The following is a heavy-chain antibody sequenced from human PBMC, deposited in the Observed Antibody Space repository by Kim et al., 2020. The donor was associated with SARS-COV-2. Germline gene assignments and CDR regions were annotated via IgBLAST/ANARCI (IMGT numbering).Heavy chain of an antibody. CDR3: ARGYDSNPQDY. CDR2: INHSGST. D-gene: IGHD3-22*01. CDR1: GGSFSGYY. J-gene: IGHJ4*02. Sequence: SETLSLTCAVYGGSFSGYYWSWIRQPPGKGLEWIGEINHSGSTNYNPSLKSRVTISVDTSKNQFSLKLSSVTAADTAVYYCARGYDSNPQDYWGQGTLVTVSS. V-gene: IGHV4-34*01.